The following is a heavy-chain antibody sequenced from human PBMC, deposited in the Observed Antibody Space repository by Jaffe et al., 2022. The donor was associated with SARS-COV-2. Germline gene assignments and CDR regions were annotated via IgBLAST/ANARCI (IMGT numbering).Heavy chain of an antibody. J-gene: IGHJ6*02. CDR1: GFTFSSYG. D-gene: IGHD2-21*01. CDR3: ARDQVVGGGMDV. CDR2: IWYDGSNK. Sequence: QVQLVESGGGVVQPGRSLRLSCAASGFTFSSYGMHWVRQAPGKGLEWVAVIWYDGSNKYYADSVKGRFTISRDNSKNTLYLQMNSLRAEDTAVYYCARDQVVGGGMDVWGQGTTVTVSS. V-gene: IGHV3-33*01.